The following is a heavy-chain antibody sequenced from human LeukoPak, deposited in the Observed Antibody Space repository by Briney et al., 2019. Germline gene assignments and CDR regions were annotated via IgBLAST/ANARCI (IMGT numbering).Heavy chain of an antibody. CDR1: GFTFSSYG. CDR2: IRYDGSNK. Sequence: GGSLRLSCAASGFTFSSYGMHWVRQAPGKGLEWVAFIRYDGSNKYYADSVKGRFTISRDNSKNTLYLQMNSLRAEDTAVYYCAKDSLVLRFLEWFQHFDYWGQGTLVTVSS. D-gene: IGHD3-3*01. J-gene: IGHJ4*02. CDR3: AKDSLVLRFLEWFQHFDY. V-gene: IGHV3-30*02.